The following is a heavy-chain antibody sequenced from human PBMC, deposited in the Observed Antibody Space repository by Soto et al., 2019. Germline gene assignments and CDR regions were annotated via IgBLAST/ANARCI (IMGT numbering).Heavy chain of an antibody. CDR3: AKDGAPRSCSRSSCHSAGAY. CDR2: ISYEGRNR. CDR1: GFTFSNYG. D-gene: IGHD2-15*01. V-gene: IGHV3-30*18. J-gene: IGHJ4*02. Sequence: QVQLVESGGGVVQPGRSLRLSCAGSGFTFSNYGLHWVRQAPGKGLEWVAFISYEGRNRYYADSVKGRFTITRDNSKNMLFLQMDSLRAEDKAVYYCAKDGAPRSCSRSSCHSAGAYWGQGTLVTVSS.